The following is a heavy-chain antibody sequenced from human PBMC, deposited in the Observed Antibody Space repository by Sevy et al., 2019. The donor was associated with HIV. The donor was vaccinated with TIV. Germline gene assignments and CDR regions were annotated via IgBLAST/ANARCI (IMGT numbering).Heavy chain of an antibody. CDR3: ARAYPAIRYYDSSGYSPTDY. V-gene: IGHV3-33*01. CDR1: GFTFSSYG. Sequence: GGSLRLSCAASGFTFSSYGMHWVRQAPGKGLEWVAVIWYDGSNKYYADSVKGRFTISRDNSKNTLYLQMNSLRAEDTAVYYCARAYPAIRYYDSSGYSPTDYWAREPWSPSPQ. D-gene: IGHD3-22*01. CDR2: IWYDGSNK. J-gene: IGHJ4*02.